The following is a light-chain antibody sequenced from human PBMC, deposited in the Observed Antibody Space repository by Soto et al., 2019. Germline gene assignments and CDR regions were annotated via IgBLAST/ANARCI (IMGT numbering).Light chain of an antibody. CDR3: QQYYSDPLT. Sequence: DIQMTQSPSTLSASVGDRVTITCRASQSISSWLAWYQQKPGKAPKLLIYKASSLESGVPSRFSGSGSGTEFTLTISSLQAEDVAVYYCQQYYSDPLTFGGGTKVEIK. CDR2: KAS. V-gene: IGKV1-5*03. J-gene: IGKJ4*01. CDR1: QSISSW.